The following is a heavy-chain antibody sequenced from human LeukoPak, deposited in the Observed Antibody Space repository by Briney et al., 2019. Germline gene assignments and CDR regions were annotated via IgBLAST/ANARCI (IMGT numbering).Heavy chain of an antibody. CDR2: INPNSGGT. CDR1: GYTFTSYY. J-gene: IGHJ3*02. Sequence: ASVKVSCKASGYTFTSYYMHWVRQAPGQGLEWMGWINPNSGGTNYAQKFQGRVTMTRDTSISTAYMELSRLRSDDTAVYYCARDYYDSSGFPYAFDIWGQGTMVTVSS. CDR3: ARDYYDSSGFPYAFDI. V-gene: IGHV1-2*02. D-gene: IGHD3-22*01.